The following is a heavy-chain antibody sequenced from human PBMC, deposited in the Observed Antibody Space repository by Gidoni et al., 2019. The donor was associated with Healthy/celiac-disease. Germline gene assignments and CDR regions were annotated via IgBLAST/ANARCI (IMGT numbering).Heavy chain of an antibody. D-gene: IGHD1-7*01. CDR1: GYTFTRYG. CDR3: ARVITGTTPADD. Sequence: QVQLVQSGAEVKQPGASVKVSCKASGYTFTRYGISWVRQAPGQGLEWMGWISAYNVNTNYAQKLQGRVTMPTDTSTSTAYMELRSLRADDTAVYYCARVITGTTPADDWGQGTLVTVSS. J-gene: IGHJ4*02. CDR2: ISAYNVNT. V-gene: IGHV1-18*01.